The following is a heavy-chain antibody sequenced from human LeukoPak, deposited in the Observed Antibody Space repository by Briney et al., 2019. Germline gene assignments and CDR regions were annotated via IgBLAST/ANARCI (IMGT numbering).Heavy chain of an antibody. CDR2: ISGSGGST. CDR3: AKADSSGYSTPDY. CDR1: GFTVSSNY. J-gene: IGHJ4*02. D-gene: IGHD3-22*01. Sequence: PGGSLRLSCAASGFTVSSNYMSWVRRAPGKGLEWVSAISGSGGSTYYADSVKGRFTISRDNSKNTLYLQMNSLRAEDTAVYYCAKADSSGYSTPDYWGQGTLVTVSS. V-gene: IGHV3-23*01.